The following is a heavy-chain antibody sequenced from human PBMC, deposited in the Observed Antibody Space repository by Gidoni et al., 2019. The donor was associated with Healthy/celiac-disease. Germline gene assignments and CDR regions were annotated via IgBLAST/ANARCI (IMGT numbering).Heavy chain of an antibody. CDR2: INPNRGGT. D-gene: IGHD6-19*01. Sequence: QVQLVQSGAAVKKPGPSVQVFCKASGYTFTGYYMHWVRQAPGQGLEWMGWINPNRGGTNYAQKFQGRVTMTRDTSISTADMELSRLRSDDTAVYYCAGAIAVAGVDIWGQGTMVTVSS. CDR3: AGAIAVAGVDI. V-gene: IGHV1-2*02. CDR1: GYTFTGYY. J-gene: IGHJ3*02.